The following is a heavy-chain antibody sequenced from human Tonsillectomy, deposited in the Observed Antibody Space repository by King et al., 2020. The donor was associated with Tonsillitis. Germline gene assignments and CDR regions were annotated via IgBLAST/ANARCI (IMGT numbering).Heavy chain of an antibody. CDR2: ISYDGSNK. CDR3: GRALEWGYVDY. Sequence: VQLVESGGGVVQPGRSLRLSCAASGFTFSSYAMHWVRQAPGKGLEWVAVISYDGSNKYYADSVKGRFTISRDNSKNTLYLQMNSLRAEDTAVYYCGRALEWGYVDYWGQGTLVTVSS. CDR1: GFTFSSYA. J-gene: IGHJ4*02. D-gene: IGHD3-3*01. V-gene: IGHV3-30*01.